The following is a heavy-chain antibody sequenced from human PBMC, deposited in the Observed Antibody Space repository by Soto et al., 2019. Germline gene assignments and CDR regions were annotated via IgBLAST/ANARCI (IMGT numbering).Heavy chain of an antibody. CDR1: GGSFSGYY. CDR3: ARGYGSSYY. V-gene: IGHV4-34*01. J-gene: IGHJ4*02. Sequence: QVQLQQWGAGLLKPSETLSLTCAVYGGSFSGYYWSWIRQPPGKGLEWIGEINHSGSTNYNPSLKRRVTISVYTSKNQFSLRLSSVTAADTAVYYCARGYGSSYYWGQGTLVNVSS. D-gene: IGHD6-19*01. CDR2: INHSGST.